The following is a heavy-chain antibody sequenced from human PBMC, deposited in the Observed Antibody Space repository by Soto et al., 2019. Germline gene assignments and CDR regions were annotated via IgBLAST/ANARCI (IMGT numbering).Heavy chain of an antibody. D-gene: IGHD3-16*01. CDR1: GFTFSKYG. Sequence: GGSLRLSSAASGFTFSKYGMHGGRQAPGKGLEWVAIIWYDGSNQYYADSVQGRFTVSRDNSKNTVYLQMNSLRAEDTAMYYCAAGGPTNFRGQGTLGSVSS. CDR2: IWYDGSNQ. CDR3: AAGGPTNF. J-gene: IGHJ4*02. V-gene: IGHV3-33*01.